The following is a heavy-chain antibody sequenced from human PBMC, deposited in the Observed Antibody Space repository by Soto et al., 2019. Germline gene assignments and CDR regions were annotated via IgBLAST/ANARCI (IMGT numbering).Heavy chain of an antibody. CDR1: GFTFSSYE. J-gene: IGHJ6*02. CDR2: ISSSGSTI. D-gene: IGHD2-2*01. Sequence: GGSLRLSCAASGFTFSSYEMNWVRQAPGKGLEWVSYISSSGSTIYYADSVKGRFTISRDNAKNSLYLQMTSLRAEDTAVYYCAREGGNCSSTSCFPNHYYYYYGMDVWGQGTTVTVS. V-gene: IGHV3-48*03. CDR3: AREGGNCSSTSCFPNHYYYYYGMDV.